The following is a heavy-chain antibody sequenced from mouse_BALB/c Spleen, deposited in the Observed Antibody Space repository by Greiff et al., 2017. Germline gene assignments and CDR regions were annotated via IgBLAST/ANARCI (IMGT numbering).Heavy chain of an antibody. Sequence: VQLQQSGAELVRSGASVKLSCTASGFNIKDYYMHWVKQRPEQGLEWIGWIDPENGDTEYAPKFQGKATMTADTSSNTAYLQLSSLTSEDTAVYYCNDYGNQYFDYWGQGTTLTVSS. D-gene: IGHD2-1*01. V-gene: IGHV14-4*02. CDR1: GFNIKDYY. CDR2: IDPENGDT. J-gene: IGHJ2*01. CDR3: NDYGNQYFDY.